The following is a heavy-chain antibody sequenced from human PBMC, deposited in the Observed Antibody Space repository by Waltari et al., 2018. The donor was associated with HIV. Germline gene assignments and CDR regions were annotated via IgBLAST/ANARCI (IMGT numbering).Heavy chain of an antibody. V-gene: IGHV3-15*01. CDR1: GFTFSNAW. D-gene: IGHD6-25*01. CDR3: ARRDASGLFDY. Sequence: EVQLVESGGGLVKPGGSLRLSCATSGFTFSNAWLSWVRQAPGMGLEWVGRIKSKSDGGTTDCAAPVKGRFTISRDDSKNTLYLQMNSLKTEDTGVYYCARRDASGLFDYWGQGTLVTVSS. CDR2: IKSKSDGGTT. J-gene: IGHJ4*02.